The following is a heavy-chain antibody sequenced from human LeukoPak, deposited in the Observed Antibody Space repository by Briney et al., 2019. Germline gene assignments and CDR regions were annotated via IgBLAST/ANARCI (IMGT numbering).Heavy chain of an antibody. J-gene: IGHJ4*02. CDR3: ARDRGPRTGFMVREAYDY. Sequence: GGSLRLSCGASGFTFSYHWMHWVRQVPGKGLVWVSRIDGGGSSTSYADSAKGRFSISRDNAKNTLYLQMSSLRAEDTAVYYCARDRGPRTGFMVREAYDYWGQGTLVTVSS. CDR1: GFTFSYHW. V-gene: IGHV3-74*01. CDR2: IDGGGSST. D-gene: IGHD3-10*01.